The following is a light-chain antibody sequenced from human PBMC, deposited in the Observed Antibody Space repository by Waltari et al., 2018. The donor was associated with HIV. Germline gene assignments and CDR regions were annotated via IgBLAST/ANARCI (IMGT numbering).Light chain of an antibody. V-gene: IGKV3-15*01. CDR1: QSVGFN. J-gene: IGKJ4*01. CDR3: QQRDNWPPAPT. Sequence: EILVTQSPVTQSVSPGERVTLTCRTSQSVGFNLAWYQQKVGQAPRLVIFATSTRAAGLPARFSGSGSGTEFTLTISSLEPEDFAVYYCQQRDNWPPAPTFGGGTKVEI. CDR2: ATS.